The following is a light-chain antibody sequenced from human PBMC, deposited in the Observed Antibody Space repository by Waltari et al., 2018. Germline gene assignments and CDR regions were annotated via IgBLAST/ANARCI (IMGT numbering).Light chain of an antibody. Sequence: HSALTQPPSASGSPGQSVTISCTGTSADVGGYDYVSRYQQHPGKVPKLIIYDVTKRPSGVPPRFSASKSSNSASLTVSGLQAEDEADYYCSSHAGNNLWIFGGGTKVTVL. CDR3: SSHAGNNLWI. J-gene: IGLJ2*01. V-gene: IGLV2-8*01. CDR2: DVT. CDR1: SADVGGYDY.